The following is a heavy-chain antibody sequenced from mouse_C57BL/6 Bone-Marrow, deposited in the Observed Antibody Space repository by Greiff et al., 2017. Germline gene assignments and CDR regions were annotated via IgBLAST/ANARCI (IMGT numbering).Heavy chain of an antibody. CDR2: IDPENGDT. CDR1: GFNIKDDY. V-gene: IGHV14-4*01. CDR3: TTLLYSSFDY. J-gene: IGHJ2*01. Sequence: VQLQQSGAELVRPGASVKLSCTASGFNIKDDYMHWVKQRPEQGLEWIGWIDPENGDTDYAPKFQGKDTITADTSSNTAYLQLSSLTSEDTAVYYVTTLLYSSFDYWGQGTTLTVSS. D-gene: IGHD2-12*01.